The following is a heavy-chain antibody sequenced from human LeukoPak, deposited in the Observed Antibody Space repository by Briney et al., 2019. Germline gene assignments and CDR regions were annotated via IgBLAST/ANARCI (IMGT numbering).Heavy chain of an antibody. CDR2: ISSSSNYI. J-gene: IGHJ4*02. CDR3: AREMAAGTFDY. D-gene: IGHD5-24*01. Sequence: GGSLRLSCAASEFTFSSYSMNWVRQAPEKGLEWVSSISSSSNYIYYADSMKGRFTISRDNAKNSLYLQMNSLRAEDTAVYFCAREMAAGTFDYWGQGALVTVSS. CDR1: EFTFSSYS. V-gene: IGHV3-21*01.